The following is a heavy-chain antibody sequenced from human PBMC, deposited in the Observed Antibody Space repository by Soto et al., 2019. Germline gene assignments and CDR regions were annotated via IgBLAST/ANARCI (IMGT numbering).Heavy chain of an antibody. J-gene: IGHJ4*02. CDR3: ARSGYSSSWDHFDY. D-gene: IGHD6-13*01. CDR2: IYHSGST. CDR1: GYSISSGYY. Sequence: ETLSLSCAVSGYSISSGYYWCWIRQPPGKGLEWIGSIYHSGSTYYNPSLKSRVTISVDTSKNQFSLKLSSVTAADTDVYYCARSGYSSSWDHFDYWGQGTPVTVSS. V-gene: IGHV4-38-2*01.